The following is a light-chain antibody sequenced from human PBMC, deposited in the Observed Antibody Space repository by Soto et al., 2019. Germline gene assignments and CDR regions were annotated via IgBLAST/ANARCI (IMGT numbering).Light chain of an antibody. CDR2: ATS. CDR1: QGVGGW. Sequence: IQMTQSPSSVSASVGDRVTMTCRASQGVGGWLAGYQQKPGKVPKLLIYATSSLHSGVPSRFSGSGSGTDFTLSISSRQPEDFATYYCQQTHSLPLTFGPGTKVDI. V-gene: IGKV1-12*01. CDR3: QQTHSLPLT. J-gene: IGKJ3*01.